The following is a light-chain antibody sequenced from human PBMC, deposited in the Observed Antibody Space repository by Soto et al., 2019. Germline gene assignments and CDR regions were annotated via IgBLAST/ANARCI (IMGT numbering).Light chain of an antibody. Sequence: EIVLTQSPGTLSLSPGERATLSCRASQSVSSSYLAWYQQKPGQAPRLLIYGASSRATGIPDRFSGSGSGTDFTLTISRLEPEDFSVYYCQQYGSSTSTCGQGTKLEIK. CDR3: QQYGSSTST. CDR1: QSVSSSY. V-gene: IGKV3-20*01. CDR2: GAS. J-gene: IGKJ2*01.